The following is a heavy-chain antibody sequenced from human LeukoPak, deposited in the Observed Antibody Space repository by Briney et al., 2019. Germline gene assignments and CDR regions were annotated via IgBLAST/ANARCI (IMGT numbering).Heavy chain of an antibody. J-gene: IGHJ4*02. CDR1: GGTFSSYA. V-gene: IGHV1-69*13. Sequence: SVKVSCKASGGTFSSYAISWVRQAPGQGLEWMGGIIPIFGTANYAQKFQGRVTITADESTSTAYMEPSSLRSEDTAVYYCARVSPSRREGDYWGQGTLVTVSS. CDR2: IIPIFGTA. CDR3: ARVSPSRREGDY. D-gene: IGHD1-26*01.